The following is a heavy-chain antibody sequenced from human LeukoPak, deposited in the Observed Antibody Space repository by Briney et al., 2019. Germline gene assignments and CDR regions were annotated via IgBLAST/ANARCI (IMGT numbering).Heavy chain of an antibody. CDR3: ATIHHTLSSY. D-gene: IGHD5-18*01. V-gene: IGHV3-7*01. Sequence: PGGSLRLSCAASGFTFSSYWMSWVRQAPGEGLEWLAEINEDGTYRPYMDSVKGRFTISRDNAQNLLFLQMNSLRVEDTAVYYCATIHHTLSSYWGRGTPVSVSS. J-gene: IGHJ4*02. CDR2: INEDGTYR. CDR1: GFTFSSYW.